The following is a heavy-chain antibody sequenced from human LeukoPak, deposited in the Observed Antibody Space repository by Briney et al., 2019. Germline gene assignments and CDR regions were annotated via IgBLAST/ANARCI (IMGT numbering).Heavy chain of an antibody. D-gene: IGHD3-16*02. Sequence: SETLSLTCTVAGGSVSSYYWSWIRQPAGKGLELIGRIDTSGSTNYNPSLKSRVTMSVDTSKNQFSLKLSSVTAADTAVYYCAREGGYDYVWGSYRSYYFDYWGQGTLVTVSS. V-gene: IGHV4-4*07. CDR1: GGSVSSYY. CDR2: IDTSGST. J-gene: IGHJ4*02. CDR3: AREGGYDYVWGSYRSYYFDY.